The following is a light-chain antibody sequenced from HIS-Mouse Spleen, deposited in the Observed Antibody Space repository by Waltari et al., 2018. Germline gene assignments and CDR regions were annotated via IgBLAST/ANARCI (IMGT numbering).Light chain of an antibody. CDR1: SSDVGRYNL. CDR2: EGS. Sequence: QSALTQPASVSGSPGQSITISCTGTSSDVGRYNLVFWYQQPPCKAPKLMIYEGSKRPSGVSNRFSGSKSGNTASLTISGLQAEDEADYYCCSYAGSSTWVFGGGTKLTVL. J-gene: IGLJ3*02. V-gene: IGLV2-23*01. CDR3: CSYAGSSTWV.